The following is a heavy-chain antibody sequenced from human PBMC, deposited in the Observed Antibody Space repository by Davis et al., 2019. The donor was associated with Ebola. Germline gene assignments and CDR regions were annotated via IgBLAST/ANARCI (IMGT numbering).Heavy chain of an antibody. CDR3: AKGMGRSAYYAMDV. Sequence: GESLKISCAASGFTFSSYAMSWVRQAPGKGLEWVSAISGSGGSTYYADSVKGRFTISRDNSKNMLYLQMNSLRPEDTAVYYCAKGMGRSAYYAMDVWGQGTTVTVSS. J-gene: IGHJ6*02. CDR1: GFTFSSYA. V-gene: IGHV3-23*01. D-gene: IGHD2-8*01. CDR2: ISGSGGST.